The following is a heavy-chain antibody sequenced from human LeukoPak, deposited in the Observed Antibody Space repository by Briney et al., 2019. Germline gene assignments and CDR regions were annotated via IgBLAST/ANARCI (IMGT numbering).Heavy chain of an antibody. Sequence: PGGSLRLSCAASGFTFDDYGMSWVRQAPGKGLEWVSGINWNGGSTGYADSVKGRFTISRDNAKNSLYLQMNSLRAEDTALYYCARSGSSGYYGYYFDYWGQGTLVTVSS. CDR3: ARSGSSGYYGYYFDY. J-gene: IGHJ4*02. V-gene: IGHV3-20*04. CDR2: INWNGGST. CDR1: GFTFDDYG. D-gene: IGHD3-22*01.